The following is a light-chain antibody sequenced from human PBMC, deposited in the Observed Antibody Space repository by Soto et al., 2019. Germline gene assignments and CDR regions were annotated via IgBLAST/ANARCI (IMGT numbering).Light chain of an antibody. CDR1: QSVSSRW. CDR2: GAS. Sequence: EIVLTQSPGTLSLSPGEGATLSCRASQSVSSRWLCWYQQKPGQAPRLLIYGASSRATGIPDRFSGSGSGTDFTLTISRLEPEDFAVYYCQQYGSSPNTFGQGTKVEMK. CDR3: QQYGSSPNT. V-gene: IGKV3-20*01. J-gene: IGKJ2*01.